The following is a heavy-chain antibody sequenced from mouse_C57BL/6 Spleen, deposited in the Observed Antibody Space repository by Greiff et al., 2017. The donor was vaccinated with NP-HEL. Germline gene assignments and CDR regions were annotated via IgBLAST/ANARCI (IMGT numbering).Heavy chain of an antibody. V-gene: IGHV1-42*01. CDR2: INPSTGGT. D-gene: IGHD3-2*02. Sequence: VQLKQSGPELVKPGASVKISCKASGYSFTGYYMNWVKQSPEKSLEWIGEINPSTGGTTYNQKFKAKATLTVDKSSSTAYMQLKSLTSEDSAVYYCARKETAQAPFAYWGQGTLVTVSA. CDR1: GYSFTGYY. J-gene: IGHJ3*01. CDR3: ARKETAQAPFAY.